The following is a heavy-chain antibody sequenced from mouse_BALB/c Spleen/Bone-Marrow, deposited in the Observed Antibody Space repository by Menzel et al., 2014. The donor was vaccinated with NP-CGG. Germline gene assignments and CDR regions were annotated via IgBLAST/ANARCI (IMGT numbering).Heavy chain of an antibody. J-gene: IGHJ3*01. V-gene: IGHV7-3*02. Sequence: EVQGVESGGGLVQPGGSLRLSCATSGFTFTNYYMSWVRQPPGKAPEWLGFIRNKANGYTTEYSASVKGRFTISRDNSQSILYLQMNTLRAEDSATYYCARGAYGNYFAWFAYWGQGTLVTVSA. D-gene: IGHD2-1*01. CDR1: GFTFTNYY. CDR3: ARGAYGNYFAWFAY. CDR2: IRNKANGYTT.